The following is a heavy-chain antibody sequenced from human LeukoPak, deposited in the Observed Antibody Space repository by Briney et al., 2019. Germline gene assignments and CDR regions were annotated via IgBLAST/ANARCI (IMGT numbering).Heavy chain of an antibody. CDR3: ARARDSSGWYSLAFDY. CDR1: GGSFSGYY. D-gene: IGHD6-19*01. V-gene: IGHV4-34*01. J-gene: IGHJ4*02. Sequence: SETLSLTCAVYGGSFSGYYWSWIRQPPGKGLEWIGEINHSGSTNYNPSLKSRVTISVDTSKDQFSLKLSSVTAADTAVYYCARARDSSGWYSLAFDYWGQGTLVTVSS. CDR2: INHSGST.